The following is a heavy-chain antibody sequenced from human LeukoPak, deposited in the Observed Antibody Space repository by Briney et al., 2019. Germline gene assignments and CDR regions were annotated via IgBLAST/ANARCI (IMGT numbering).Heavy chain of an antibody. CDR3: SREIFNAFDI. CDR2: IWYDGSNK. J-gene: IGHJ3*02. CDR1: GFTFSSYG. V-gene: IGHV3-33*01. Sequence: GGSLRLSCAASGFTFSSYGMHWVRQARGKGLEWVAVIWYDGSNKYYADSVKGRFTISRDNSKNTLYLQMNSLRIEDTAVYYCSREIFNAFDIWGQGTMVTVSS.